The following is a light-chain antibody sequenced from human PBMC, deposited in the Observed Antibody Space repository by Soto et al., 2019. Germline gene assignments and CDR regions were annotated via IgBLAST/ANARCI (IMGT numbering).Light chain of an antibody. Sequence: QSVLTQPPSVSGAPGQRVTMSCTGSNSNIGAGYDVHWYQQFPGTAPRLVIYGNTNRPSGVPDRFSGSKSGTSASLAITGLQAEDEAEYYCLSYDSSLRGLWVFGGGTKLTVL. V-gene: IGLV1-40*01. J-gene: IGLJ3*02. CDR2: GNT. CDR1: NSNIGAGYD. CDR3: LSYDSSLRGLWV.